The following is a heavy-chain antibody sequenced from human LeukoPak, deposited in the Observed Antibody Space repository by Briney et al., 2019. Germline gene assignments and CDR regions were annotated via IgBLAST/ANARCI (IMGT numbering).Heavy chain of an antibody. CDR3: ARQYSSSWYRYYFDY. Sequence: ASVKVSCMASGYTFTSYGISWVRQAPGQGLEWMGWISAYNGNTNYAQKLQGRVTMTTDTSTSTAYMELRSLRSDDTAVYYCARQYSSSWYRYYFDYWGQGTLVTVSS. CDR2: ISAYNGNT. J-gene: IGHJ4*02. CDR1: GYTFTSYG. D-gene: IGHD6-13*01. V-gene: IGHV1-18*01.